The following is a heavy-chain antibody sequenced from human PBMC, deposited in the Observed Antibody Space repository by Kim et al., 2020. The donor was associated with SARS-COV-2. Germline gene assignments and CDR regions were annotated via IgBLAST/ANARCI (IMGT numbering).Heavy chain of an antibody. V-gene: IGHV3-23*01. Sequence: GGSLRLSCAASGFAFGSYAMSWIRQAPGKGLEWVSTISGNSASTYYADSVKGRFTISRDNSKNTLFLQMNSLRAEDMALYYCAKRRYGDPGGFNWMHPWG. CDR1: GFAFGSYA. CDR2: ISGNSAST. D-gene: IGHD4-17*01. CDR3: AKRRYGDPGGFNWMHP. J-gene: IGHJ5*02.